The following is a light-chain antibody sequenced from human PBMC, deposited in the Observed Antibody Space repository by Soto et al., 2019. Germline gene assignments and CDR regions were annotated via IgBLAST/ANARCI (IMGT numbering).Light chain of an antibody. V-gene: IGLV1-36*01. Sequence: QSVLTQPPSVSEAPRQRVTISCSGSSSNIGNNVVNWYQQLPGKAPKLLIYYDDLLPSGVSDRFSGSKSGTSASLAISGLQSEDEADYYCAAWDDSLNGPVFGGGTKVTVL. CDR2: YDD. J-gene: IGLJ2*01. CDR1: SSNIGNNV. CDR3: AAWDDSLNGPV.